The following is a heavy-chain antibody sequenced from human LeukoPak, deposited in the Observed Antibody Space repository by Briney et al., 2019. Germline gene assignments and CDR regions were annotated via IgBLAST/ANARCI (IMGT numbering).Heavy chain of an antibody. CDR3: AKDNQRGGFQH. Sequence: GGSLTLSCAASGFSIDDNAMYWVRQAPGKGLEWVSLISGDGATTYYADSVKGRFNISRDNSISSLYLQMNSLRSEDSALYYRAKDNQRGGFQHWGPGTLVTVSS. V-gene: IGHV3-43*02. CDR2: ISGDGATT. J-gene: IGHJ1*01. D-gene: IGHD3-16*01. CDR1: GFSIDDNA.